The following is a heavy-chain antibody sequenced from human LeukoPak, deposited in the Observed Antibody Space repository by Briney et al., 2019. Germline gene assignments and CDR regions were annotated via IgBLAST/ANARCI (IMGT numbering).Heavy chain of an antibody. J-gene: IGHJ4*02. D-gene: IGHD1-26*01. CDR2: INAYNGNT. Sequence: ASVTVSCTASGGTFSIYAISWVRQAPGQGLEWMGWINAYNGNTNYAQKLQGRVTMTTDTSTSTAYMELRSLRSDDTAVYYCARDPGGVVGATMVDYWGQGTLVTVSS. CDR3: ARDPGGVVGATMVDY. V-gene: IGHV1-18*01. CDR1: GGTFSIYA.